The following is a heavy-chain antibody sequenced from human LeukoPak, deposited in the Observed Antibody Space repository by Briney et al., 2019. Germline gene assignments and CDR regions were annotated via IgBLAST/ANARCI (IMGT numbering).Heavy chain of an antibody. J-gene: IGHJ6*03. CDR2: IIPIFGTA. CDR3: ARVLYNYYYMDV. CDR1: GGTFSSYA. Sequence: SVKVSCKASGGTFSSYAISWVRQAPGQGLEWMGGIIPIFGTANYAQKFQGRVTITADESTSTAYMELSSLRSEDTAVYYCARVLYNYYYMDVWGKGTTVTVSS. V-gene: IGHV1-69*13.